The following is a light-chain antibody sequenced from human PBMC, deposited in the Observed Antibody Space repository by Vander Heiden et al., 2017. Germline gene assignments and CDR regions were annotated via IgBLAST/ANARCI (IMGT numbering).Light chain of an antibody. CDR1: QGISSY. V-gene: IGKV1-8*01. CDR3: QQYYSYEYT. J-gene: IGKJ2*01. CDR2: AAS. Sequence: IRMTQSPSSFSASSGDRVTITCRASQGISSYLAWYQQKPGKAPKLLIYAASTLQSGVPSRFSGSGSGTDFTLTISCLQSEDFATYYCQQYYSYEYTFGQGTKLEIK.